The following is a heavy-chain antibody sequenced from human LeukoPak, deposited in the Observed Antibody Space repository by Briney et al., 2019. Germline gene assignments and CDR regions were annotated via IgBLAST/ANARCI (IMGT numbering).Heavy chain of an antibody. D-gene: IGHD3-9*01. J-gene: IGHJ4*02. Sequence: ASVKVSCKASGGTFSSYAISWVRQAPGQGLEWMGWISAYNGNTNYAQKLQGRVTMTTDTSTSTAYMELRSLRSDDTAVYYCARDYLQYYDILTGYLDYWGQGTLVTVSS. V-gene: IGHV1-18*01. CDR1: GGTFSSYA. CDR2: ISAYNGNT. CDR3: ARDYLQYYDILTGYLDY.